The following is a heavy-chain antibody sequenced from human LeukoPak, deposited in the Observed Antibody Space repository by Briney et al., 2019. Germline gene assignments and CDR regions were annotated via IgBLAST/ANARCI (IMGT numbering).Heavy chain of an antibody. Sequence: GGSLRLSCAASGFTFSSYWMSWVRQAPGMGLRWVANIKQDGSAKYYVDSVKGRFTISRDNAKNSLYLQMNSLRAEDTAVYYCARDPPYSSGWYLAQYFDYWGQGTLVTVSS. V-gene: IGHV3-7*01. CDR1: GFTFSSYW. D-gene: IGHD6-19*01. CDR3: ARDPPYSSGWYLAQYFDY. CDR2: IKQDGSAK. J-gene: IGHJ4*02.